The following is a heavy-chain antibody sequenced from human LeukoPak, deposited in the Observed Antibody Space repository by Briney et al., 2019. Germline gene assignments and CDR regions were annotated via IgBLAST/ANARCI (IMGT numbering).Heavy chain of an antibody. V-gene: IGHV3-7*01. CDR2: IKQDGSEK. J-gene: IGHJ4*02. D-gene: IGHD3-10*01. Sequence: GGSLRLSCAASGFTFSSYWMSWVRQAPGKGLEWVANIKQDGSEKYYVDSVKGRFTISRDNAKNSLYLQMNSLRAEDTAVYYCARDSRVRGVIIKFDYWGQGTLVTVSS. CDR1: GFTFSSYW. CDR3: ARDSRVRGVIIKFDY.